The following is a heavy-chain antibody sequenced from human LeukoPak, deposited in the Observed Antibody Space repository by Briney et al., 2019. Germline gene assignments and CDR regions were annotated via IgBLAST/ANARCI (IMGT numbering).Heavy chain of an antibody. CDR3: ASSLTPGDGYNSRPFDY. J-gene: IGHJ4*02. V-gene: IGHV3-64*04. D-gene: IGHD5-24*01. Sequence: LPGGSLRLSCSASGFTFSSYAMHWVRQAPGKGLEYVSAVSSNGVTTYYADSVKGRFTISRDNSKNSLHLQMNSLRAEDTAVYYCASSLTPGDGYNSRPFDYWGQGTLVTVSS. CDR1: GFTFSSYA. CDR2: VSSNGVTT.